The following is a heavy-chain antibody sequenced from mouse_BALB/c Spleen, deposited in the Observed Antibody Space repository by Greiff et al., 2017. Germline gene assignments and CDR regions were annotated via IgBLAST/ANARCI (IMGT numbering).Heavy chain of an antibody. CDR1: GFTFSSYA. CDR2: ISSGGSYT. Sequence: EVHLVESGGGLVKPGGSLKLSCAASGFTFSSYAMSWVRQSPEKRLEWVAEISSGGSYTYYPDTVTGRFTISRDNAKNTLYLEMSSLRSEDTAMYYCARDPTATIAYWGQGTLVTVSA. D-gene: IGHD1-2*01. V-gene: IGHV5-9-4*01. J-gene: IGHJ3*01. CDR3: ARDPTATIAY.